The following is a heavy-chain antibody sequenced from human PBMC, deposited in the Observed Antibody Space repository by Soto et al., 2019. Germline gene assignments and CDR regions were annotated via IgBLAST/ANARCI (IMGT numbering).Heavy chain of an antibody. V-gene: IGHV1-3*01. CDR2: INAGNGNT. D-gene: IGHD4-17*01. J-gene: IGHJ3*02. CDR3: AREAYGKLSAFDI. Sequence: ASVKVSCKASGYTFTSYAMHWVRQAPGQRLEWMGWINAGNGNTKYSQKFQGRVTTTRDTSASTAYMELSSLRSEDTAVYYCAREAYGKLSAFDIWGQGTMVTVSS. CDR1: GYTFTSYA.